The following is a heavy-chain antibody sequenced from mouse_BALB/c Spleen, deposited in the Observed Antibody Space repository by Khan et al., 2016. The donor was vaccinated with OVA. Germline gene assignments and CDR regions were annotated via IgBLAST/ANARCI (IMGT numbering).Heavy chain of an antibody. CDR2: IIPSNADT. CDR3: TRSGWSSFAF. J-gene: IGHJ3*01. V-gene: IGHV1S81*02. Sequence: QVQLQQSGAKLVKPGASVKLSCKASGYTFTDYYLYWVKQRPGQGLEWIGGIIPSNADTYFNEKFKSKATLTADKSSNTAYMQLSSLTSEDSAVYYCTRSGWSSFAFWGQGTLVTVSA. D-gene: IGHD2-3*01. CDR1: GYTFTDYY.